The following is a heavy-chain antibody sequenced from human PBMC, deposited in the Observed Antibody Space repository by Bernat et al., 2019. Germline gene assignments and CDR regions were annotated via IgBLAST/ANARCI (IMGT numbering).Heavy chain of an antibody. V-gene: IGHV4-30-4*01. CDR3: ARNLPSWTSYYYYGMDV. D-gene: IGHD3/OR15-3a*01. CDR2: IYYSGST. Sequence: QVQLQESGPGLVKPSQTLSLTCTVSGGSISSGDYYWSWIRQPPGKGLEWIGYIYYSGSTYYNPSLKSRVTISVDTSKNQFSLKLSSVTAADTAVYYCARNLPSWTSYYYYGMDVWGQGTTVTVSS. CDR1: GGSISSGDYY. J-gene: IGHJ6*02.